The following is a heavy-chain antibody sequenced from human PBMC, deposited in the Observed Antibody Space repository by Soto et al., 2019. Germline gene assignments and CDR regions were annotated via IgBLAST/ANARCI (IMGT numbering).Heavy chain of an antibody. Sequence: EVQLLESGGDLVQPGRSLRLSCAASGFTFSGYAMSWVRQAPGKGLEWVSVIHGGGNSAYYADSVKGRFTISRDNSKNTRYLQMSSLRGEDTAVYYCAKNRGRVTNSWHFDYWGQGTLVTVSS. CDR2: IHGGGNSA. J-gene: IGHJ4*02. D-gene: IGHD4-17*01. V-gene: IGHV3-23*01. CDR1: GFTFSGYA. CDR3: AKNRGRVTNSWHFDY.